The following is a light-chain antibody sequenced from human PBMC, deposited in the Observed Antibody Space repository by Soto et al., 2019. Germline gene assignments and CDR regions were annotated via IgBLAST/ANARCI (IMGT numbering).Light chain of an antibody. CDR1: QSISDT. Sequence: EIVMTQSPATLSVSPGGRATLSCRASQSISDTLAWYQQKPGQAPRLLIHGASTRATGFPVRFSGSGSGTEFTLSISSLQSEDFATYYCQQYYDWPRTFGQGTKLEIK. J-gene: IGKJ2*01. CDR2: GAS. V-gene: IGKV3-15*01. CDR3: QQYYDWPRT.